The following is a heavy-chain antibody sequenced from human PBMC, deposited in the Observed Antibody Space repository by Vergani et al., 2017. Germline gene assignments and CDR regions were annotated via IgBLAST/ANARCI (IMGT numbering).Heavy chain of an antibody. J-gene: IGHJ4*02. CDR3: ARDGVNYYDFWSGYCLFDY. CDR2: ISYDGSNK. D-gene: IGHD3-3*01. CDR1: GFTFSSYA. Sequence: QVQLVESGGGVVQPGRSLRLSCAASGFTFSSYAMHWVRQAPGKGLEWVAVISYDGSNKYYADSVKGRFTISRDNSKNTLYLQMNSLGAEDTAVYYCARDGVNYYDFWSGYCLFDYWGQGTLVTVSS. V-gene: IGHV3-30-3*01.